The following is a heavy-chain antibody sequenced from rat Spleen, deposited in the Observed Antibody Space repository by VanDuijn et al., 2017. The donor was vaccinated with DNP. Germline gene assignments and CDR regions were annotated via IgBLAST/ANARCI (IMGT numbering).Heavy chain of an antibody. V-gene: IGHV2S8*01. CDR1: GFSVTSYG. CDR2: ISSGGST. J-gene: IGHJ4*01. CDR3: ASTLVNYGTYGYYAMDA. Sequence: QVQLKESGPGLVQPSQTLSLTCTVSGFSVTSYGVSWVRQFPGKGLEWIAAISSGGSTYYNSVFKSRLSISRDTSKSQVFLQMNSLQPEDTATYYCASTLVNYGTYGYYAMDAWGQGTSVTVSS. D-gene: IGHD1-3*01.